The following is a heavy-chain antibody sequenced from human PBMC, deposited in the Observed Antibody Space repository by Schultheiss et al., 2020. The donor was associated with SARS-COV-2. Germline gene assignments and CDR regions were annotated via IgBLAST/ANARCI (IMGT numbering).Heavy chain of an antibody. CDR3: ARGFLEWYPNWFDP. CDR1: GFTFSSYA. CDR2: INWNGGST. Sequence: GGSLRLSCAASGFTFSSYAMHWVRQAPGKGLEWVSGINWNGGSTGYADSVKGRFTISRDNAKNSLYLQMNSLRAEDTALYYCARGFLEWYPNWFDPWGQGTLVTVSS. D-gene: IGHD3-3*01. V-gene: IGHV3-20*04. J-gene: IGHJ5*02.